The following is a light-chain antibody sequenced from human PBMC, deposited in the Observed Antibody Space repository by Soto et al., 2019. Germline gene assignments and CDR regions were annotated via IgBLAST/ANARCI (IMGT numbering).Light chain of an antibody. Sequence: QSALTQPRSVSGSPGQSVTISCTGTSSDVGDYSYVSWYQQHPGKAPKLIIYDVSKWPSGVPDRFSGSKSDNTASLAITGLQAEDEADYYCQSYDSSLGYVFGTGTKVTVL. J-gene: IGLJ1*01. CDR1: SSDVGDYSY. V-gene: IGLV2-11*01. CDR2: DVS. CDR3: QSYDSSLGYV.